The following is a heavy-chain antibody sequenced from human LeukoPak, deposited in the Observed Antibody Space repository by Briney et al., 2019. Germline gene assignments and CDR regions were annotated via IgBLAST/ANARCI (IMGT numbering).Heavy chain of an antibody. CDR1: GGSFSGYY. CDR3: ARSDGSGLVRI. V-gene: IGHV4-34*12. J-gene: IGHJ3*02. CDR2: IFDSGNT. Sequence: ASETLSLTCAVYGGSFSGYYWSWIRQPPGKGLEWIGNIFDSGNTYYNTSLKSRVTISLDTSKNRFSLNLNSVTAADTAVYYCARSDGSGLVRIWGQGTMVTVSS. D-gene: IGHD3-22*01.